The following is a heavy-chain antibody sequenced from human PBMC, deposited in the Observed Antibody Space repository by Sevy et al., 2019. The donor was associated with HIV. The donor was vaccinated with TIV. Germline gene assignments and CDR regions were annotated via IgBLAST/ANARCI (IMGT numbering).Heavy chain of an antibody. Sequence: GGSLRLSCAASGFTVSSNYMSWVRQAPGKGLEWVSVIHSGGSTYYADSVKGRFTISRDNSKNTLYLQMNSLRAEDTAVYYCARASRDGYSVYWGQGTLVTVSS. V-gene: IGHV3-53*01. J-gene: IGHJ4*02. CDR1: GFTVSSNY. CDR3: ARASRDGYSVY. CDR2: IHSGGST. D-gene: IGHD5-18*01.